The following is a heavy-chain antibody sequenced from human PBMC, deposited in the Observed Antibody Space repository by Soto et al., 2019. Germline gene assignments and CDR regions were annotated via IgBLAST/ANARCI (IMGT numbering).Heavy chain of an antibody. CDR2: ITPLGGAT. Sequence: GASLNVSCKTSGFSITNYHMHLVRQAPVQGLEWMGVITPLGGATTYAQKFQGRVTMTADMSTSNVHMDLSSLRSDDTAVYYCAREIVGAIRRAAALDIWGQGTMVNVSS. D-gene: IGHD1-26*01. CDR1: GFSITNYH. J-gene: IGHJ3*02. V-gene: IGHV1-46*01. CDR3: AREIVGAIRRAAALDI.